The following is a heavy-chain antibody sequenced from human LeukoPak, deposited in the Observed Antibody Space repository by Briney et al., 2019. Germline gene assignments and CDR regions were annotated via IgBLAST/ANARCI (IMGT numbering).Heavy chain of an antibody. V-gene: IGHV3-23*01. CDR1: GFTFNNYA. CDR2: ISGSGGST. Sequence: GGSLRLSCAASGFTFNNYAMSWVRQAPGKGLEWVSAISGSGGSTYYADSVKGRFTISRDKSKNTLFLQMNNLRAEDAAVYYCAKPAYGDYVRGAFDIWGQGTMVTVSS. CDR3: AKPAYGDYVRGAFDI. J-gene: IGHJ3*02. D-gene: IGHD4-17*01.